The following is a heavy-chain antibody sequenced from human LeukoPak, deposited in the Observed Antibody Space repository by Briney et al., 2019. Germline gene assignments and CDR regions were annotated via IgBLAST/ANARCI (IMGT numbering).Heavy chain of an antibody. J-gene: IGHJ4*02. CDR1: GYTFGRHA. CDR3: AKDVGTSGNYSPSDY. CDR2: IRFSGEST. Sequence: GGSLRLSCAASGYTFGRHAVDWVRQARGKGLEWVSAIRFSGESTYYADSVKGRFTISRDNSKNTLYLQMDSLRAEDTAVYYCAKDVGTSGNYSPSDYWGQGTLVTVSS. V-gene: IGHV3-23*01. D-gene: IGHD3-10*01.